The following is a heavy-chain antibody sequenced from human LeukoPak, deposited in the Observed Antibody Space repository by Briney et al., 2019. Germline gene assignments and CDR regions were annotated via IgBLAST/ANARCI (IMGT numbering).Heavy chain of an antibody. CDR3: ARVRAYTYYYDSSGYYYDY. D-gene: IGHD3-22*01. CDR2: INPSGGST. Sequence: ASVKVSCKASGYTFTSYYMHWVRQAPGQGLEWMGIINPSGGSTSYAQKFQGRVTMTRDMSTSTVYMELSSLRSDDTAVYYCARVRAYTYYYDSSGYYYDYWGQGTLVTVSS. J-gene: IGHJ4*02. V-gene: IGHV1-46*01. CDR1: GYTFTSYY.